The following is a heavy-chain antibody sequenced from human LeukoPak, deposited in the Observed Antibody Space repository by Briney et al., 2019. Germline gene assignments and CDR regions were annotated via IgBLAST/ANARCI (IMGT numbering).Heavy chain of an antibody. Sequence: GGSLRLSCAASGFTFRSSVMSWVRQAPGRGLEWVSSVGGSDDTANYAASATSRFTISRDNSKTSVYLQMSNLGAEDTAIYYCAKKSFSTGAFDIWGQGTMVTVSS. D-gene: IGHD3-3*02. J-gene: IGHJ3*02. V-gene: IGHV3-23*01. CDR1: GFTFRSSV. CDR3: AKKSFSTGAFDI. CDR2: VGGSDDTA.